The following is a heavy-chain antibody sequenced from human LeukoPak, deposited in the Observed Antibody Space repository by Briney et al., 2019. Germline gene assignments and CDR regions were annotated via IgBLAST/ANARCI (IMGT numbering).Heavy chain of an antibody. J-gene: IGHJ6*02. CDR2: ISGSGGST. D-gene: IGHD2-2*02. CDR3: AKDQYQLLYYYYGMDV. V-gene: IGHV3-23*01. Sequence: TGGSLRLSCAASGFTFSSYAMSWVRQAPGKGLEWVSAISGSGGSTYYADSVKGRFTISRDNSKNTLYLHMNSLRAEDTAVYYCAKDQYQLLYYYYGMDVWGQGTTVTVSS. CDR1: GFTFSSYA.